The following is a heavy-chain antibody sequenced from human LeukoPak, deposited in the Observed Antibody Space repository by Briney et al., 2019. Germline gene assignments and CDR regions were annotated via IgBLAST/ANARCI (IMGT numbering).Heavy chain of an antibody. CDR3: ARRRQWLYYFDY. D-gene: IGHD6-19*01. CDR2: IYYSGST. CDR1: GGSISSYY. V-gene: IGHV4-59*12. Sequence: PSETLSLTCTVSGGSISSYYWSWIRQPPGKGLEWIGYIYYSGSTNYNPSLKSRVTISVDTSKNQFSLKLSSVTAADTAVYYCARRRQWLYYFDYWGQGTLVTVSS. J-gene: IGHJ4*02.